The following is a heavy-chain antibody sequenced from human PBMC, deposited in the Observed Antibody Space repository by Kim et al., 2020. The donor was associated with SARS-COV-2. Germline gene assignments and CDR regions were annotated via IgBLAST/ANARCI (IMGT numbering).Heavy chain of an antibody. D-gene: IGHD6-19*01. CDR3: ARDVAVGGGWFDP. V-gene: IGHV3-11*05. Sequence: GGSLRLSCAASGFTFSDYYMSWIRQAPGKGLEWVSYISSSSSYTNYADSVKGRFTISRDNAKNSLYLQMNSLRAEDTAVYYCARDVAVGGGWFDPWGQGTLVTVSS. J-gene: IGHJ5*02. CDR1: GFTFSDYY. CDR2: ISSSSSYT.